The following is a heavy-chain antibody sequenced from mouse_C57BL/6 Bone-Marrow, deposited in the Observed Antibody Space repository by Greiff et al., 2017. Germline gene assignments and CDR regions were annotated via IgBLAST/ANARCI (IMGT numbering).Heavy chain of an antibody. CDR3: ARKDRSYGYAMDY. CDR1: GFSLTSYG. Sequence: VKLMESGPGLVQPSQSLSITCTVSGFSLTSYGVHWVRQSPGKGLEWLGVIWSGGSTDYNAAFISRLSISKDNSKSQVFFKMNSLQADDTAIYYCARKDRSYGYAMDYWGQGTSVTVSS. D-gene: IGHD1-1*01. V-gene: IGHV2-2*01. J-gene: IGHJ4*01. CDR2: IWSGGST.